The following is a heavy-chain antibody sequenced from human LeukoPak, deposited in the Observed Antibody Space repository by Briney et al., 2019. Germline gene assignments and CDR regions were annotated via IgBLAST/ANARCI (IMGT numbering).Heavy chain of an antibody. V-gene: IGHV3-74*01. D-gene: IGHD3-10*01. J-gene: IGHJ4*02. CDR1: GFTFSSFW. Sequence: GGSLRLSCAASGFTFSSFWMHWVRQAPGKGLEWVSRINSDGSSTSYADSVKGRFTISGDNAKNTLYLQMNSLRDEDTAVYYCASSPVLLWDWGQGTLVTVSS. CDR2: INSDGSST. CDR3: ASSPVLLWD.